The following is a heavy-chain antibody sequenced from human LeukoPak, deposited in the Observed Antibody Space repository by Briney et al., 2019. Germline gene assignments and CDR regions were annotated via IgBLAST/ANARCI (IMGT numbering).Heavy chain of an antibody. CDR3: ARDPSVVVVAATLDY. V-gene: IGHV1-2*02. D-gene: IGHD2-15*01. Sequence: ASVKVSCKASGGTFSSYAISWVRQAPGQGLEWMGWINPNSGGTNYAQKFQGRATVTRDTSISTAYMELSRLRSDDTAVYYCARDPSVVVVAATLDYWGQGTLVTVSS. CDR1: GGTFSSYA. J-gene: IGHJ4*02. CDR2: INPNSGGT.